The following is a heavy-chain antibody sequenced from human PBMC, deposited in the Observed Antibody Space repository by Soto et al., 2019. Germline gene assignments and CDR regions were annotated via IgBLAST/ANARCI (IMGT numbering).Heavy chain of an antibody. Sequence: PSETLSLTCTVSGGSISSYYWSWIRQPPGKGLEWIGYIYYSGSTNYNPSLKSRVTISVDTSKNQFSLKLSSVTAADTAVYYCGRTGGYGSGSYWTKPFDYWGQGTLVTVSS. D-gene: IGHD3-10*01. V-gene: IGHV4-59*08. CDR3: GRTGGYGSGSYWTKPFDY. J-gene: IGHJ4*02. CDR2: IYYSGST. CDR1: GGSISSYY.